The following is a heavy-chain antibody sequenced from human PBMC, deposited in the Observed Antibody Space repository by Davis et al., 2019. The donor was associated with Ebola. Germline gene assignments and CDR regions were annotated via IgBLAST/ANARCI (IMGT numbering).Heavy chain of an antibody. V-gene: IGHV3-21*01. Sequence: GESLKISCAATSFTFPNSFINWVRQAPGKGLEWVSSISSRSSYIYYVDAVKGRFTISRDNAKNSLYLQMNSRRVEDTAVYYCARHMEAYCGADCSYNWFDPWGKGTLVTVYS. D-gene: IGHD2-21*02. CDR2: ISSRSSYI. CDR3: ARHMEAYCGADCSYNWFDP. J-gene: IGHJ5*02. CDR1: SFTFPNSF.